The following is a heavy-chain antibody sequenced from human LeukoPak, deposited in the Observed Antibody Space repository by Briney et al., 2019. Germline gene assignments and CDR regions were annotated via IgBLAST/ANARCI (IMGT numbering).Heavy chain of an antibody. J-gene: IGHJ3*02. V-gene: IGHV3-30*02. CDR2: IRYDGSNK. D-gene: IGHD3-22*01. Sequence: GGSLRLSCAASGFTFSSHGMHWVRQAPGKGLEWVAFIRYDGSNKYYADSVKGRFTISRDNSKNTLYLQMNSLRAEDTAVYYCARSQPLNYYDSSGYFDAFDIWGQGTMVTVSS. CDR3: ARSQPLNYYDSSGYFDAFDI. CDR1: GFTFSSHG.